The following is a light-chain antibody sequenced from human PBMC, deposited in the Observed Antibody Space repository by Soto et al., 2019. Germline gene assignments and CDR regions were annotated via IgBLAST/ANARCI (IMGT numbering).Light chain of an antibody. CDR3: QQRSNWHPIT. Sequence: EIVLTQSPATLSLSPGERATLSCRASQSVSSYLAWYQQKPGQAPRLLIYDASNRATGIPARFSGSGSGTDFTLTISSLEPEDFAVYYCQQRSNWHPITFGQWTRLEIK. J-gene: IGKJ5*01. V-gene: IGKV3-11*01. CDR1: QSVSSY. CDR2: DAS.